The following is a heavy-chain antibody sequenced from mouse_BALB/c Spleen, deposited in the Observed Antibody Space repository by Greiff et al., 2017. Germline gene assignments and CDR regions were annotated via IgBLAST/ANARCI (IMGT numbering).Heavy chain of an antibody. Sequence: QVQLQQPGAELVKPGASVKLSCKASGYTFTSYWMHWVKQRPGQGLEWIGEIDPSDSYTNYNQKFKGKATLTVDKSSSTAYMQLSSLTSEDSAVYYCARRGYAYAMDDWGQGTSVTVSS. V-gene: IGHV1-69*02. CDR3: ARRGYAYAMDD. D-gene: IGHD2-14*01. J-gene: IGHJ4*01. CDR2: IDPSDSYT. CDR1: GYTFTSYW.